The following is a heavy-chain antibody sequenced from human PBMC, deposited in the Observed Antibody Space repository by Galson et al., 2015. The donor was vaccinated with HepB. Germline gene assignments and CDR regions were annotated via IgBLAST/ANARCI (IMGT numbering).Heavy chain of an antibody. Sequence: SLRLSCAASGFTFNDYAMTWVRQAPGKGLEWVANIDQTGSEEKYVDSVKGRFTISRDNGKNTLYLQMNSLRADDTAVYYCARDPYVSGGYGAFDAWGQGTMVTVSS. CDR3: ARDPYVSGGYGAFDA. V-gene: IGHV3-7*03. CDR1: GFTFNDYA. J-gene: IGHJ3*01. CDR2: IDQTGSEE. D-gene: IGHD2-15*01.